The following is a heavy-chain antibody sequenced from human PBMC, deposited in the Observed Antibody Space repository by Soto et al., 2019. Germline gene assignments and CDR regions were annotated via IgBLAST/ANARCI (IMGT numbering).Heavy chain of an antibody. CDR2: ISQTGKTI. Sequence: PGGSLRLSCAASGFALSDYYMSWIRQAPGKGLEWISYISQTGKTISYADSVKGRFTISRDSTENSLSLQMTSLRAGDTAVYYCARDHGNWFDPWGQGTLVTV. V-gene: IGHV3-11*01. CDR3: ARDHGNWFDP. CDR1: GFALSDYY. J-gene: IGHJ5*02.